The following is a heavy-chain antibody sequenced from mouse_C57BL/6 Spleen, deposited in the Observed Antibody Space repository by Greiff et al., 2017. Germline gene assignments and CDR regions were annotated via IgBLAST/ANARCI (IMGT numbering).Heavy chain of an antibody. CDR2: IYPGSGNT. V-gene: IGHV1-76*01. J-gene: IGHJ1*03. D-gene: IGHD2-4*01. CDR1: GYTFTDYY. CDR3: ARRDYDWYFDV. Sequence: VQLQQSGAELVRPGASVKLSCKASGYTFTDYYINWVKQRPGQGLEWIARIYPGSGNTYYNEKFKGKATLTAEKSSSTAYMQLSSLTSEDSAVYCCARRDYDWYFDVWGTGTTVTVSS.